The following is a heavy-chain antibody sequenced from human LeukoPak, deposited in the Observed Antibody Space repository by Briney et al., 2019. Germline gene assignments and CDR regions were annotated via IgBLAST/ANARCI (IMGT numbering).Heavy chain of an antibody. D-gene: IGHD3-10*01. CDR2: INTNTGNP. CDR1: GYDFTAYT. V-gene: IGHV7-4-1*02. Sequence: ASVKVSCKASGYDFTAYTLNWVRQAPGQGLEWMGWINTNTGNPTYAQGFTGRFVFSLDTSVSTAYLQISSLKAEDTAVYYCATRISGSYYNYWGQGTLVTVSS. J-gene: IGHJ4*02. CDR3: ATRISGSYYNY.